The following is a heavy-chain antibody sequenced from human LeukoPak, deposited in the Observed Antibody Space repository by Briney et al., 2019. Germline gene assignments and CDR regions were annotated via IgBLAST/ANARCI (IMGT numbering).Heavy chain of an antibody. CDR3: AREWAQYCSSTSCPRGYYYYMDV. V-gene: IGHV3-7*01. D-gene: IGHD2-2*01. CDR2: IKQDGSEK. CDR1: GFTFSSYW. J-gene: IGHJ6*03. Sequence: GGSLRLSCAATGFTFSSYWMSWVRQAPGKGLEWVANIKQDGSEKYYVDSVKGRFTISRDNAKNSLYLQMNSLRAEDTAVYYCAREWAQYCSSTSCPRGYYYYMDVWGKGTTVTVSS.